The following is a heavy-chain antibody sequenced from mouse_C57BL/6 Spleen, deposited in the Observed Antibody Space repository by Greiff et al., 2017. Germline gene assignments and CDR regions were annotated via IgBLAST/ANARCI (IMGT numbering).Heavy chain of an antibody. V-gene: IGHV1-9*01. D-gene: IGHD2-5*01. J-gene: IGHJ2*01. CDR2: ILPGSGST. CDR3: ARRRSPYYSNSYYFDY. Sequence: VQLQQSGAELMKPGASVKLSCKATGYTFTGYWIEWVKQRPGHGLEWIGEILPGSGSTNYNEKFKGKATFTADTSSNTAYMQLSSLTTEDSAIYYCARRRSPYYSNSYYFDYWGQGTTLTVSS. CDR1: GYTFTGYW.